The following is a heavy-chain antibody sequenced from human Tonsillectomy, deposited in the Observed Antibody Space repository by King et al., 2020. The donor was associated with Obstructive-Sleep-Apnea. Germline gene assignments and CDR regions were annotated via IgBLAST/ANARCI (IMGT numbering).Heavy chain of an antibody. D-gene: IGHD1-26*01. V-gene: IGHV4-39*01. CDR2: VYYSGSS. J-gene: IGHJ4*02. CDR3: ARDSAYGRQNYFDY. Sequence: QLQESGPGLVKPSETLSLTCTVSGDSVSNRKYYWGWIRQPPGEGLEWIASVYYSGSSYYNPSLKSRATISVDTSTSQFPLNLRSVTAADTAVYYCARDSAYGRQNYFDYWGQGALVTVSS. CDR1: GDSVSNRKYY.